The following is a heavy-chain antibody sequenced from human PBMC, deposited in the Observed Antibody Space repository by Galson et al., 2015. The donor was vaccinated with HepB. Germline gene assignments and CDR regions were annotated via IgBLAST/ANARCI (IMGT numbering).Heavy chain of an antibody. CDR3: TTESSGYYVDY. D-gene: IGHD3-22*01. J-gene: IGHJ4*02. Sequence: SLRLSCAASGFTFSNAWMSWVRQAPGKGLEWVGRIKSKTDGGTTDYAAPVKGRFTISRDDSKNTLYLQMNSLKTEDTAVYYCTTESSGYYVDYWGQGTLVTVSS. CDR1: GFTFSNAW. CDR2: IKSKTDGGTT. V-gene: IGHV3-15*01.